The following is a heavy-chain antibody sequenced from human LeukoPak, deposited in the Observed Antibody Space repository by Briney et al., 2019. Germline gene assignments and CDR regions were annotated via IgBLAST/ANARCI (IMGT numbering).Heavy chain of an antibody. Sequence: GGSLRLSCAASRFTVSSNYMSWVRQAPGKGLEWVSIIYSGGTIHYADSVKGRFTISRDNTKNTLYLQMNSLSAEDTAVYYCATGYDFGFDPWGQGALVTVSS. CDR2: IYSGGTI. V-gene: IGHV3-53*01. J-gene: IGHJ5*02. CDR1: RFTVSSNY. D-gene: IGHD5-12*01. CDR3: ATGYDFGFDP.